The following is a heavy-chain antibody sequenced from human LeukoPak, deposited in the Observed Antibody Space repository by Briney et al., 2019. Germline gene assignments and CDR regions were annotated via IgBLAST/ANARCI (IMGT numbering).Heavy chain of an antibody. CDR3: AKSYDFWSGYAADY. CDR1: GFTFSSYG. D-gene: IGHD3-3*01. Sequence: GGSLRLSCAASGFTFSSYGMHWVRQAPGKGLEWVAVIWYDGSNKYYADSVKGRFTISRDNSKNTLSLQMNTLRAEDTAVYYCAKSYDFWSGYAADYWGQGTLVTVSS. J-gene: IGHJ4*02. V-gene: IGHV3-33*06. CDR2: IWYDGSNK.